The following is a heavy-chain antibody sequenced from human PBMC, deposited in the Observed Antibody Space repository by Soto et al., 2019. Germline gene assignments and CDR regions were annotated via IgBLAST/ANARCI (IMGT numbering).Heavy chain of an antibody. CDR1: GGSISSSSYY. CDR2: IYYSGST. D-gene: IGHD4-17*01. Sequence: SETLSLTCTVSGGSISSSSYYWGWIRQPPGKGLEWIGSIYYSGSTYYTPSLKSRVTISIDTSKTQFSLKLSYVTAADTAVYDCARQRARGDYYYGMDVWGQGTTVTVSS. J-gene: IGHJ6*02. V-gene: IGHV4-39*01. CDR3: ARQRARGDYYYGMDV.